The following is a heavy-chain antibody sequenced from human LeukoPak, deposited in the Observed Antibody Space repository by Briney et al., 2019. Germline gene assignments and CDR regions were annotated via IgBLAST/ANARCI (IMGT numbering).Heavy chain of an antibody. D-gene: IGHD3-10*01. J-gene: IGHJ3*02. V-gene: IGHV3-23*01. Sequence: GGSLRLSCAASGFTFSSYAMSWVRQAPGKGLKWVSAISGSGGSTYYADSVKGRFTISRDNSKNTLYLQMNSLKTEDTAVYYCTTDVTMVDDVFDIWGQGTMVTVSS. CDR1: GFTFSSYA. CDR3: TTDVTMVDDVFDI. CDR2: ISGSGGST.